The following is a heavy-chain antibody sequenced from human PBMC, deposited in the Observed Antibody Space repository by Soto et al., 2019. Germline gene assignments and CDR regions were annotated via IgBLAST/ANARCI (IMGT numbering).Heavy chain of an antibody. D-gene: IGHD3-3*01. V-gene: IGHV1-18*01. CDR2: ISAYNGNT. CDR3: ARDAKTYYFWSGSPGYYYYGMDV. J-gene: IGHJ6*02. CDR1: GYTFTSYG. Sequence: ASVNVSCKASGYTFTSYGISWVLQAPGQGNEWMGWISAYNGNTNYAQKLQGRVTMTTDTSTSTAYMELRSLRSDDTAVYYCARDAKTYYFWSGSPGYYYYGMDVWGQGTTVTVSS.